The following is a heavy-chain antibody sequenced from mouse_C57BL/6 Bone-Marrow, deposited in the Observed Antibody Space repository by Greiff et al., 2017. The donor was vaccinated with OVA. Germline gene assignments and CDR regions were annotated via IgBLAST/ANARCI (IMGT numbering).Heavy chain of an antibody. J-gene: IGHJ2*01. CDR1: GYAFTNYL. CDR2: INPGSGGT. CDR3: ARSALSNYFDY. Sequence: VKLQESGAELVRPGTSVKVSCKASGYAFTNYLIEWVKQRPGQGLEWIGVINPGSGGTNYNEKFKGKATLTADKSSSTAYMQLSSLTSEDSAVYFCARSALSNYFDYWGQGTTLTVSS. V-gene: IGHV1-54*01.